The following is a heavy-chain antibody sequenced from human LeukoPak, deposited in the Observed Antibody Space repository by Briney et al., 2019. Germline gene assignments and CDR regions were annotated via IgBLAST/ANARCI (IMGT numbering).Heavy chain of an antibody. CDR2: LSAYNGNT. V-gene: IGHV1-18*01. J-gene: IGHJ4*02. Sequence: ASVKVSCKASGYTFTSYGISWVRHAPGQGLERLGWLSAYNGNTNYAQNLQGIVTMTTDTSTSTAYMELRSLRSDDTAVYYCARGAEWELNPWDYWGQGTLVSVCS. CDR1: GYTFTSYG. CDR3: ARGAEWELNPWDY. D-gene: IGHD1-26*01.